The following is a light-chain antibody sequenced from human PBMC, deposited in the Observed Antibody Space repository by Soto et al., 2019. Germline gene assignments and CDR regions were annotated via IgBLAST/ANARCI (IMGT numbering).Light chain of an antibody. CDR3: QQRSVWPT. V-gene: IGKV3-11*01. CDR1: QSVSSY. Sequence: IVLTQSPATLSLSPWERATLSFRASQSVSSYLAWYQQKGGQSPMLLIYDASSRAPGIPARFSGSWSGTDFTITISSLEPEDFAVYYCQQRSVWPTFGGGTKVEIK. CDR2: DAS. J-gene: IGKJ4*01.